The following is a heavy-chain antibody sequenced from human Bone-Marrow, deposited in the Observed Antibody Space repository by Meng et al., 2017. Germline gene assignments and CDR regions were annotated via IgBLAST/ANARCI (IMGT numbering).Heavy chain of an antibody. CDR1: GFTFSSYW. J-gene: IGHJ4*02. D-gene: IGHD2-8*01. CDR3: ARDVVLMVYAAYFVD. Sequence: GESLKISCAASGFTFSSYWMSWVRQAPGKGLEWAANIKQDGSEKYYVDSVKGRFTISRDNAKNSLYLQMNSLRAEDTAVYYCARDVVLMVYAAYFVDWGRGTLVAVSS. V-gene: IGHV3-7*01. CDR2: IKQDGSEK.